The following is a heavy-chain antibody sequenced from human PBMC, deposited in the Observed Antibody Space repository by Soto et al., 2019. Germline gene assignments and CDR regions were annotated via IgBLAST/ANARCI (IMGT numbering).Heavy chain of an antibody. D-gene: IGHD4-17*01. CDR1: GGSISSGDYY. J-gene: IGHJ4*02. CDR3: ARDADYGDSFFDY. CDR2: IYYSGST. Sequence: SATLSLTCTVSGGSISSGDYYWSWIRQPPGKGLEWIGYIYYSGSTYYNPSLKSRVTISVDTSKNQFSLKLSSVTAADTVVYYCARDADYGDSFFDYWGQGTLVTVS. V-gene: IGHV4-30-4*01.